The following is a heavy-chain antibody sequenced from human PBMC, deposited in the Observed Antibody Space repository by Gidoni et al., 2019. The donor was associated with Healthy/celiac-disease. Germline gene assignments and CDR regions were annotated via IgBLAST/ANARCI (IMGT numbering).Heavy chain of an antibody. CDR2: ISISSSYI. Sequence: EVQLVDSGGGLVKPGGSLRLSCAASGFTFSSYSMNWVSQATGKGLEWVSSISISSSYIYYADSVKGRFTISRDNAKNSLYLQMNSMRAEDTAVYYCARDQVGYGGNGYYYYGMDVWGQGTTVTVSS. D-gene: IGHD4-17*01. CDR3: ARDQVGYGGNGYYYYGMDV. CDR1: GFTFSSYS. J-gene: IGHJ6*02. V-gene: IGHV3-21*01.